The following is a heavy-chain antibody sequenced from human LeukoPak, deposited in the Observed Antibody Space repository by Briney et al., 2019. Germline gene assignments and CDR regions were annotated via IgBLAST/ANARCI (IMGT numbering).Heavy chain of an antibody. V-gene: IGHV4-34*01. CDR1: GGSFSGYY. D-gene: IGHD6-19*01. CDR3: AAGYSSGYNWFDP. CDR2: INHSGST. Sequence: LETLSLTCAVYGGSFSGYYWSWIRQPPGKGLVWIGEINHSGSTNYNPSLKSRVTISVDTSKNQFSLKLSSVTAADTAVYYCAAGYSSGYNWFDPWGQGTLVTVSS. J-gene: IGHJ5*02.